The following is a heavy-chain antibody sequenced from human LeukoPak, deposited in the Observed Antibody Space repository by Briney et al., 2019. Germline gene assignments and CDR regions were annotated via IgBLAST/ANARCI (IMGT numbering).Heavy chain of an antibody. D-gene: IGHD3-22*01. CDR2: ISSSSSYI. V-gene: IGHV3-21*04. CDR3: AKDRDTSGRRNFGL. Sequence: GGSLRLSCAASGFTFSSYTMNWVRQAPGKGLEWVSSISSSSSYIYYADSVKGRLTISRDNSKNTLYLQMNSLRAEDTAVYYCAKDRDTSGRRNFGLWGRGTLVTVSS. J-gene: IGHJ2*01. CDR1: GFTFSSYT.